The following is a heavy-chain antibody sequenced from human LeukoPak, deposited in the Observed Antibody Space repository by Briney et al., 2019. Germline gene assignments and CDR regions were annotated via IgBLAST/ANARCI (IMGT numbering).Heavy chain of an antibody. CDR3: AKEGSSGYSYYYYMDV. CDR1: GFTFSSFG. D-gene: IGHD6-19*01. J-gene: IGHJ6*03. Sequence: GGSLRLSCAASGFTFSSFGMHWVRQAPGKGREWVAVIWYDGSNKYYADSVKGRFTISRDNSKNTLYLQMNSLRAEDTAVYYCAKEGSSGYSYYYYMDVWGKGTTVTVSS. V-gene: IGHV3-33*06. CDR2: IWYDGSNK.